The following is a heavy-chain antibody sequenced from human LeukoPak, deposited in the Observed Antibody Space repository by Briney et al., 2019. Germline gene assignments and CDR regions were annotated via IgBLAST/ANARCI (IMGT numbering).Heavy chain of an antibody. J-gene: IGHJ4*02. D-gene: IGHD2-15*01. CDR3: VKRGLYFSGGSCYQYYFDH. Sequence: GGSLRLSCSASGFTFSNSGMHGVRQAPGKGLEYVSSVSSNGGSTYYADSVKGRFTISRDNSKNTLYLQMSSLRAEDTAVYYCVKRGLYFSGGSCYQYYFDHWGPGTLVTVSS. CDR2: VSSNGGST. V-gene: IGHV3-64D*06. CDR1: GFTFSNSG.